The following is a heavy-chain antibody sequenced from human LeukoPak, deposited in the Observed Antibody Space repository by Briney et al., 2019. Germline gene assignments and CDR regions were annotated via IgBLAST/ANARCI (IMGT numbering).Heavy chain of an antibody. CDR3: AKGDYDSSGYYGGLEY. V-gene: IGHV3-9*01. CDR1: GFTFDDYA. D-gene: IGHD3-22*01. CDR2: ISWNSGSI. J-gene: IGHJ4*02. Sequence: GRSLRLSCAVSGFTFDDYAMHWVRQAPGKGLEWVSGISWNSGSIGYADSVKGRFTISRDNAKNSLYLQVNSLRAEDTALYYCAKGDYDSSGYYGGLEYWGQGTLVTVSS.